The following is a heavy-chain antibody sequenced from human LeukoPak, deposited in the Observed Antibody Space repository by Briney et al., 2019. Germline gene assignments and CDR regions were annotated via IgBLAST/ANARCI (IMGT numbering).Heavy chain of an antibody. CDR1: GFTFSSYA. CDR3: AKGKAVTERNWFDP. V-gene: IGHV3-23*01. CDR2: IGGSGGST. D-gene: IGHD6-19*01. J-gene: IGHJ5*02. Sequence: PGGSLRLSCAASGFTFSSYAMAWVRQAPGKGLEWVSIIGGSGGSTHYADSVKGRFTISTDNSKNTLYLQMNSLRAEDTAVYYCAKGKAVTERNWFDPWGQGTLVTVSP.